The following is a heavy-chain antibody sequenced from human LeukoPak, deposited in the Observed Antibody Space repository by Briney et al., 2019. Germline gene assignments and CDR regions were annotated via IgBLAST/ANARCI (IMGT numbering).Heavy chain of an antibody. CDR1: GFTFSGYG. CDR2: ISYDGNNK. Sequence: PGGSLTLSCAASGFTFSGYGMHWVRQAPGKSLEWVAFISYDGNNKYHVDSVKGRFTISRDNSKNRLYLQMNSLRPEDTAVYYCASQTTGYNYAHPLDYWGQGTLVAVSS. J-gene: IGHJ4*02. V-gene: IGHV3-30*03. D-gene: IGHD5-18*01. CDR3: ASQTTGYNYAHPLDY.